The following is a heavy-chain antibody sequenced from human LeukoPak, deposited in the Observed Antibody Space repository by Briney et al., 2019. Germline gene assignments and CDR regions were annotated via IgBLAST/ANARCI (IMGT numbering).Heavy chain of an antibody. Sequence: GGSLRLSCAASGFTFSSYGMHWVRQAPGKGLEWVAVISYDGSNKYYADSVKGRFTISRDNSKNTLYLQMNSLRAEGTAVYYCAKDSGVPMVRGVIITYGYFDYWGQGTLVTVSS. CDR2: ISYDGSNK. V-gene: IGHV3-30*18. D-gene: IGHD3-10*01. CDR3: AKDSGVPMVRGVIITYGYFDY. CDR1: GFTFSSYG. J-gene: IGHJ4*02.